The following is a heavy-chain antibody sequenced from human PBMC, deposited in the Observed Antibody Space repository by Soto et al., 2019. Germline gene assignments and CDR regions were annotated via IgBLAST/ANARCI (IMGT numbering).Heavy chain of an antibody. J-gene: IGHJ4*02. Sequence: SVKVSCKASGGTFNNYALSWVRQAPGQGLEWVGGIIPIFNSANYAQKFQGRVTITADDSTSTAYMELRSLRPDDTAVYYCAREVTVASYSFDFWGQGTLVTVSS. CDR1: GGTFNNYA. V-gene: IGHV1-69*13. CDR3: AREVTVASYSFDF. CDR2: IIPIFNSA. D-gene: IGHD5-12*01.